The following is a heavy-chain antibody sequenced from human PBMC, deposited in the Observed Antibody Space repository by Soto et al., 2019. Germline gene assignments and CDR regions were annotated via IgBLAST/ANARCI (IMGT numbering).Heavy chain of an antibody. CDR2: IIPIFGTA. CDR3: ARGAGGSSWYVLDY. V-gene: IGHV1-69*06. J-gene: IGHJ4*01. Sequence: QVQLVQSGAEVKKPGSSVKVSCKASGGTFSSYAISWVRQAPGQGLEWMGGIIPIFGTANYAQKYQGRVRITAEKSTSSAYMELSSLRSVDTAVYYCARGAGGSSWYVLDYWGHGTLVTVSS. CDR1: GGTFSSYA. D-gene: IGHD6-13*01.